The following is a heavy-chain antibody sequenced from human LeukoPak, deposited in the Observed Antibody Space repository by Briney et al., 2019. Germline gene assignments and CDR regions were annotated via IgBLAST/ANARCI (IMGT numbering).Heavy chain of an antibody. CDR1: GGSISSGGYY. CDR3: ARGGMVRGVIIFVRGGDNWFDP. J-gene: IGHJ5*02. D-gene: IGHD3-10*01. Sequence: TSETLSLTCTVSGGSISSGGYYWSWIRQRPGKGLEWIGYIYYSGSTYYNPSLKSRVTISVDTSKNQFSLKLSSVTAADTAVYYCARGGMVRGVIIFVRGGDNWFDPWGQGTLVTVSS. V-gene: IGHV4-31*03. CDR2: IYYSGST.